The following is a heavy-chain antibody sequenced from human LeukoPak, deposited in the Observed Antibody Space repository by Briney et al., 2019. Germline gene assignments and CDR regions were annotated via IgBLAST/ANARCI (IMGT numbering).Heavy chain of an antibody. CDR3: ARAGVDYYDRNSFDP. D-gene: IGHD3-22*01. V-gene: IGHV1-18*01. J-gene: IGHJ5*02. CDR2: ISAYNGNT. CDR1: GYTFTSYG. Sequence: ASVKVSCKASGYTFTSYGISWVRQAPGQGLEWMGWISAYNGNTNYAQKLQGRVTTTTDTSTSTAYMELRSLRSDDTAVYYCARAGVDYYDRNSFDPWGQGTLVTVSS.